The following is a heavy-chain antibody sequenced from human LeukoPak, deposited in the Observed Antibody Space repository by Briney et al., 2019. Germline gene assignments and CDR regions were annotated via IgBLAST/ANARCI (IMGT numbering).Heavy chain of an antibody. CDR1: VYIFTDYY. V-gene: IGHV1-2*02. Sequence: ASVKVSCKASVYIFTDYYMHWVRQAPGQGLEWMGWINPNSGGTNFAQKFQGRVAMTRDTSISTAYLELGSLRSDDTAVYFCARARWQLVPYFDSWGQGTLVTVSS. CDR3: ARARWQLVPYFDS. D-gene: IGHD6-6*01. CDR2: INPNSGGT. J-gene: IGHJ4*02.